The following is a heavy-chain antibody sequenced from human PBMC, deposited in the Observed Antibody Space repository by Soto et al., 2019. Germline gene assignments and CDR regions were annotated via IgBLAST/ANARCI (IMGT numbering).Heavy chain of an antibody. CDR1: GYTFTSYG. J-gene: IGHJ4*02. CDR2: ISAYNGNT. CDR3: ARHNPTRGY. Sequence: QVQLVQSGAEVKKPGASVKVSCKASGYTFTSYGICWVRQAAGQGLVWMGWISAYNGNTNYPQKLQGRVTMATDTSTSTAYMELRSLRSDDTAVYFGARHNPTRGYWGKGTLVTVSS. V-gene: IGHV1-18*01. D-gene: IGHD1-20*01.